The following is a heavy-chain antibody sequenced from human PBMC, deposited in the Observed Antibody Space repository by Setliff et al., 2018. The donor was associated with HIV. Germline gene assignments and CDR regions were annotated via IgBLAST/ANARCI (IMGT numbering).Heavy chain of an antibody. V-gene: IGHV4-38-2*01. Sequence: SETLSLTCAVSGYSIRSGYYWGWIRQPPGKGLEWIGTIYHSGSTYYNPSLKSRVTISVDTSENQFSLKLSSVTAADTAVYYCASAIPVTKGVAPSFDYWGQGTLVTVSS. CDR3: ASAIPVTKGVAPSFDY. J-gene: IGHJ4*02. D-gene: IGHD3-3*01. CDR2: IYHSGST. CDR1: GYSIRSGYY.